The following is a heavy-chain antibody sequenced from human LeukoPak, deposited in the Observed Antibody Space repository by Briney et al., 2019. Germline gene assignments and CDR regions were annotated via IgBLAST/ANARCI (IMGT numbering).Heavy chain of an antibody. D-gene: IGHD3-22*01. CDR2: INPNSGGT. J-gene: IGHJ4*02. CDR1: GYSFSRHS. V-gene: IGHV1-2*02. CDR3: ARDSYYDSSGYYLFDY. Sequence: ASVKVSCKASGYSFSRHSITWVRQAPGQGLEWVGWINPNSGGTNYAQKFQGRVTMTRDTSISTAYMELSRLRSDDTAVYYCARDSYYDSSGYYLFDYWGQGTLVTVSS.